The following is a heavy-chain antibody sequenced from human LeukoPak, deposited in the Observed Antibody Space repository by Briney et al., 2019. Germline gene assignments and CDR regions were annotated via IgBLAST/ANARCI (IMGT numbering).Heavy chain of an antibody. CDR1: GGTFSSYA. V-gene: IGHV1-69*05. CDR2: IIPIFGTA. Sequence: SVKVSCKASGGTFSSYAISWVRQAPGQGLEWMGRIIPIFGTANYAQKFQGRVTITTDESTSTAYMELSSLRSEDTAVYYCARDRYGDYVIADWYFDLWGRGTLVTVSS. D-gene: IGHD4-17*01. J-gene: IGHJ2*01. CDR3: ARDRYGDYVIADWYFDL.